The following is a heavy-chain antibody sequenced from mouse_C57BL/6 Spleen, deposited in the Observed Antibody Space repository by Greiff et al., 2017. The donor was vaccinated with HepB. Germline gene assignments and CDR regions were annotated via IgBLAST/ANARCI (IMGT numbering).Heavy chain of an antibody. D-gene: IGHD2-1*01. CDR3: ARVIYYGNYLDY. CDR2: INPNNGGT. V-gene: IGHV1-22*01. J-gene: IGHJ2*01. Sequence: EVQLQQSGPELVKPGASVKMSCKASGYTFTDYNMHWVKQSHGKSLEWIGYINPNNGGTSYNQKFKGKATLTVNKSSSTAYMELRSLTSEDSAVYYCARVIYYGNYLDYWGQGTTLTVSS. CDR1: GYTFTDYN.